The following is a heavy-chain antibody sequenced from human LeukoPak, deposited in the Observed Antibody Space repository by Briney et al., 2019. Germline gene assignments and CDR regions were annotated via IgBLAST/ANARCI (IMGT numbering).Heavy chain of an antibody. Sequence: SETLSLTCTVSGGSISSSSYYWGWIRQPPRKGLEWIGSIYYSGSTYYNPSLKSRVTISVDTSKNQFSLKLSSVTAADTAVYYCARISSLYYYGSGTNHDYWGQGTLVTVSS. V-gene: IGHV4-39*07. CDR2: IYYSGST. CDR1: GGSISSSSYY. D-gene: IGHD3-10*01. J-gene: IGHJ4*02. CDR3: ARISSLYYYGSGTNHDY.